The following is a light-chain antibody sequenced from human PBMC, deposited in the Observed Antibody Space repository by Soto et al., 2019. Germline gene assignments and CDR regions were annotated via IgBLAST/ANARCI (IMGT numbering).Light chain of an antibody. J-gene: IGKJ5*01. Sequence: EIVLTQTPLLSPVTLGQPTSISCRSSRSLVASDGNAYLTWLHQRPGQPPRPLIYKVSQRLSGVPDRFSGSGAGTDFTLHICRVEAEDVGTYFCMQATQLWTFGQGPRLEIK. CDR2: KVS. CDR3: MQATQLWT. CDR1: RSLVASDGNAY. V-gene: IGKV2-24*01.